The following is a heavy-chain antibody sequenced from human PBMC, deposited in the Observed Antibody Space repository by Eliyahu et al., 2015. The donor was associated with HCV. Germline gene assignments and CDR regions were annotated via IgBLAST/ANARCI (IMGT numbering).Heavy chain of an antibody. Sequence: EVQLVESGGGLVQPGGSLRLTCAASGFTFSNYXMAWVRQAPGKGLEWVANIRRDGSERYYVDSVRGRFTISRDNAKNSLFLQMNSLRDEDTAIYYCAREGNSVGWFRNWFDSWGQGTLVTVSS. CDR1: GFTFSNYX. V-gene: IGHV3-7*01. J-gene: IGHJ5*01. D-gene: IGHD5/OR15-5a*01. CDR3: AREGNSVGWFRNWFDS. CDR2: IRRDGSER.